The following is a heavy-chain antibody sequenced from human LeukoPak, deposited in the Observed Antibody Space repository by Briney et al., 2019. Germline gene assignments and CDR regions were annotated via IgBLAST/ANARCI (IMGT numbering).Heavy chain of an antibody. CDR3: ARSNGVVTPEYYFDY. Sequence: SETLSLTCTVSGGSISSGGYYWSWIRQHPGKGLEWIGYIYYSGSTYYNPSLKSRVTISVDTSKNQFSLKLSSVTAADTAVYYCARSNGVVTPEYYFDYWGQGTLVTVSS. J-gene: IGHJ4*02. D-gene: IGHD4-23*01. CDR2: IYYSGST. CDR1: GGSISSGGYY. V-gene: IGHV4-31*03.